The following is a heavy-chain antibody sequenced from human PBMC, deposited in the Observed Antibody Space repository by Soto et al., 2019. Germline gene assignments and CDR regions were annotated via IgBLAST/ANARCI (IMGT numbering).Heavy chain of an antibody. V-gene: IGHV3-9*01. CDR2: ITWNSRSI. J-gene: IGHJ4*02. Sequence: EVQLVESGGGLVQPGRSLRLSCAASGFPFDDYAVHLVRQAPGKGLEWVSGITWNSRSIAYADSVKGRFTISRDNDKNSLYLQMNSLRAEDTAVYYCAKGVEGGFDPYYFDCWGQGTLVTVSS. CDR1: GFPFDDYA. D-gene: IGHD5-12*01. CDR3: AKGVEGGFDPYYFDC.